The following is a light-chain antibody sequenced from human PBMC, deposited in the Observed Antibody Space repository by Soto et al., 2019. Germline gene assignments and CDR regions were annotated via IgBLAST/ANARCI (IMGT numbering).Light chain of an antibody. CDR1: NSNIGGNA. V-gene: IGLV1-36*01. Sequence: QSVLTQSPSVSGAPRQSVNISCSGNNSNIGGNAVHWYQQLPGKAPKLLMYYNDMLPSGVSDRFSGSKSGTSASLAISGLQSEDEGDYYCATWDDRLTAWVFGGGTKVTVL. J-gene: IGLJ3*02. CDR2: YND. CDR3: ATWDDRLTAWV.